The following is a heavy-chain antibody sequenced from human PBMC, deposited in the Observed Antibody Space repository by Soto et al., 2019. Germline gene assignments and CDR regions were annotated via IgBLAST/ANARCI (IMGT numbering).Heavy chain of an antibody. CDR2: IYHSGST. CDR3: ARYSIQRSLLGYFHH. J-gene: IGHJ1*01. CDR1: GYSISSGYY. Sequence: PSETLSLTCAVSGYSISSGYYWGWIRQPPGKGLEWIGSIYHSGSTYYNPSLKSRVTISVDTSKNQFSLKLSSVTAADTAVHYCARYSIQRSLLGYFHHWGRGTWVTLS. D-gene: IGHD5-18*01. V-gene: IGHV4-38-2*01.